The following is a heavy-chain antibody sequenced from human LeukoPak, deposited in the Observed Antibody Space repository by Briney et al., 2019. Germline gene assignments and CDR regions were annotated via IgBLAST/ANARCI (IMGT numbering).Heavy chain of an antibody. CDR1: GFSFSGYE. Sequence: GGSLRLSGAASGFSFSGYEMNWFRQAPGKGLEWVSYISSSGSSIYYTDSVKGRFTISRDNAKNSLYLQMNSLRAEDTAVYYCARDLVVRGRWSWFDPRGQGTLVTVSS. CDR3: ARDLVVRGRWSWFDP. CDR2: ISSSGSSI. J-gene: IGHJ5*02. D-gene: IGHD3-10*01. V-gene: IGHV3-48*03.